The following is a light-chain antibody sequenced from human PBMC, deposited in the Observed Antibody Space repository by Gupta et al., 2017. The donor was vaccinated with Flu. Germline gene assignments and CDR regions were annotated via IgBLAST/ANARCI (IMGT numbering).Light chain of an antibody. CDR3: QQDNSYPLT. V-gene: IGKV1-5*03. CDR1: HDITIW. Sequence: DIQMTQSPSTLSASVGDRVTITCRASHDITIWLAWYQQKSGKPPKLLIHKASSLESGVPSRFSGSGSGTEFTPTISSLQPDDFATYYCQQDNSYPLTFGGGTKVEI. J-gene: IGKJ4*01. CDR2: KAS.